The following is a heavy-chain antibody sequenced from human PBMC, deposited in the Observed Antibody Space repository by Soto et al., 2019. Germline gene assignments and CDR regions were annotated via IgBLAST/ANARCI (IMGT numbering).Heavy chain of an antibody. CDR2: INHSGST. CDR1: GGSFSGYY. D-gene: IGHD4-17*01. Sequence: SETLSLTCAVYGGSFSGYYWSWIRQPPGKGLEWIGEINHSGSTNYNPSLKSRVTISVDTSKNQFSLKLSSVTAADTAGYYCARGMTTVTSSSYYYYYYMDVWGKGTTVTVSS. J-gene: IGHJ6*03. V-gene: IGHV4-34*01. CDR3: ARGMTTVTSSSYYYYYYMDV.